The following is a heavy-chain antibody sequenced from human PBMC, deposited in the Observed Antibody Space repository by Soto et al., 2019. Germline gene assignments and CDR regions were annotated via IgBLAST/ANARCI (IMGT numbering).Heavy chain of an antibody. J-gene: IGHJ5*02. CDR1: GYIFTNSE. V-gene: IGHV1-8*01. CDR2: MNPGSGDT. D-gene: IGHD3-16*01. Sequence: ASVKVSCKASGYIFTNSEVSWVRQATGQGLEWMGWMNPGSGDTGYAQKFQGRVTMTRDISIATAYMELSSLRSDDTAIYYCARMATFGSLNWFDPWGQGTLVTVS. CDR3: ARMATFGSLNWFDP.